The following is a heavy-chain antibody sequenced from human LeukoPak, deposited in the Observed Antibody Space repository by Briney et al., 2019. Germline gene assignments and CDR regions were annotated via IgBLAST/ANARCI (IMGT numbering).Heavy chain of an antibody. Sequence: PGGSLGLSCAATGFDFSNYAMHWVRQAPGKGLEWVTFIQYDGSIENYADSVKGRFTVSRDNSKKTLYLEMNDLRGNDTAVYYCAKDADSDDDYWGQGTLVTVSS. D-gene: IGHD2-15*01. CDR3: AKDADSDDDY. V-gene: IGHV3-30*02. J-gene: IGHJ4*02. CDR2: IQYDGSIE. CDR1: GFDFSNYA.